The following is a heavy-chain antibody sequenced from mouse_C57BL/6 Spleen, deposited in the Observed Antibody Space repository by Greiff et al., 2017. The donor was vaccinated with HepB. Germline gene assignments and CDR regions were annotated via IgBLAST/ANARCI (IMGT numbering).Heavy chain of an antibody. D-gene: IGHD4-1*02. V-gene: IGHV7-3*01. CDR3: ARYTQLGSYFDY. J-gene: IGHJ2*01. CDR1: GFTFTDYY. Sequence: EVKLVESGGGLVQPGGSLSLSCAASGFTFTDYYMSWVRQPPGKALEWLGFIRNKANGYTTEYSASVKGRFTISRDNSQSILYLQMNALRAEDSATYYCARYTQLGSYFDYWGQGTTLTVSS. CDR2: IRNKANGYTT.